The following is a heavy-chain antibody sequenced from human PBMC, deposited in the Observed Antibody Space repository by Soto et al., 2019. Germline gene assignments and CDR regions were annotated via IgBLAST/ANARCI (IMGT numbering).Heavy chain of an antibody. CDR3: ARDLDCSGCSCLRGSNWFDP. D-gene: IGHD2-15*01. Sequence: QVQLVQSGAEVKKPGSSVKVTCKASGGTFSSYAISWVRQAPGQGLEWMGGIIPIFGTANYAQKFQGRVTITADESTSTAYMELSSLRSEDTAVYYCARDLDCSGCSCLRGSNWFDPWGRGTLVTVSS. CDR1: GGTFSSYA. V-gene: IGHV1-69*01. J-gene: IGHJ5*02. CDR2: IIPIFGTA.